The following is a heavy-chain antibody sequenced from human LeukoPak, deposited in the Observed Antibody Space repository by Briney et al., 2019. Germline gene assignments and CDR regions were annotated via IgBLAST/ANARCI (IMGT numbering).Heavy chain of an antibody. CDR2: INTYNGDT. CDR1: GYTFTSYG. J-gene: IGHJ4*02. CDR3: ARGYCTNGVCYHFDY. Sequence: ASVKVSCKASGYTFTSYGINWVRQAPGQGLEWMGWINTYNGDTNYAQKLQGRVSMTTDTSTGTAYMDPRSLRSDDTAVYYCARGYCTNGVCYHFDYWGEGTLVTVSS. V-gene: IGHV1-18*01. D-gene: IGHD2-8*01.